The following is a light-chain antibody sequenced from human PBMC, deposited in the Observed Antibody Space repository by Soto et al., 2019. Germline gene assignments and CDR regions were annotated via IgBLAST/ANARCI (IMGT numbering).Light chain of an antibody. CDR3: SSYAGTNSRV. CDR2: EVS. J-gene: IGLJ1*01. V-gene: IGLV2-8*01. CDR1: SSDVGRYNY. Sequence: QSALAQPPSASGSPGQSVTISCTGASSDVGRYNYVSWFQQHPGEAPKLMIYEVSKRPSGVPDRFSGSKSGNTASLTVSGLQAEDEADYYCSSYAGTNSRVFGTGTKLTVL.